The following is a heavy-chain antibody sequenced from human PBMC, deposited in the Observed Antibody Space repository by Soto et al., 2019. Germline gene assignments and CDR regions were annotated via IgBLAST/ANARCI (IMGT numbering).Heavy chain of an antibody. Sequence: SQPLSLPWTVAYGSIGSFCCRCIRQPPGKGLEWIGYIYYSGSTNYNPSLKSRVTISVDTSKTQFSLKLNSMTAADTAVYYCARHSKKTGDFDYYYGMDVGGQGTTVTVSS. CDR2: IYYSGST. CDR3: ARHSKKTGDFDYYYGMDV. D-gene: IGHD7-27*01. CDR1: YGSIGSFC. J-gene: IGHJ6*02. V-gene: IGHV4-59*08.